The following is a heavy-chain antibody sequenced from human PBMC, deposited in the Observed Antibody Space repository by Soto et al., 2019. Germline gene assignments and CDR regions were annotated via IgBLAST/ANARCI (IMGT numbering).Heavy chain of an antibody. CDR2: IYYSGST. J-gene: IGHJ6*03. CDR3: ARSAPVGYDFWSGYYTGNYYYYMDV. CDR1: GGSISSYY. Sequence: SETLSLTCTVSGGSISSYYWSWIRQPPWKGLEWIGYIYYSGSTNYNPSLKSRVTISVDTSKNQFSLKLSSVTAADTAVYYCARSAPVGYDFWSGYYTGNYYYYMDVWGKGTTVTVSS. D-gene: IGHD3-3*01. V-gene: IGHV4-59*01.